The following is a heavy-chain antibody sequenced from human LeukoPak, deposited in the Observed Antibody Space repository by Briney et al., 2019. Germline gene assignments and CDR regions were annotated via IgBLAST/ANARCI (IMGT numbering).Heavy chain of an antibody. D-gene: IGHD3-22*01. V-gene: IGHV4-31*03. CDR3: ARLSDYYDSSGYLD. J-gene: IGHJ4*02. CDR1: GGFISSGGYY. CDR2: IYYSGST. Sequence: SQTLSLTCTVSGGFISSGGYYWSWIRQHPGKGLEWIGYIYYSGSTYYNPSLKSRVTISVDTSKNQFSLKLSSVTAADTAVYYCARLSDYYDSSGYLDWGQGTLVTVSS.